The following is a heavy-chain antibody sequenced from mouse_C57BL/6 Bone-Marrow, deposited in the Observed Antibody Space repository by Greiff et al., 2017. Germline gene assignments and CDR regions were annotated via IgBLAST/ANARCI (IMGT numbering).Heavy chain of an antibody. Sequence: DVKLVESGPGLVKPSQSLSLTCSVTGYSITSGYYWNWIRQFPGNKLEWMGYISYDGSNNYNPSLKNRISITRDTSKNQFFLKLNSVTTEDTATYYCARDRAYYSNYVWYFDVWGTGTTVTVSS. CDR1: GYSITSGYY. CDR3: ARDRAYYSNYVWYFDV. V-gene: IGHV3-6*01. D-gene: IGHD2-5*01. CDR2: ISYDGSN. J-gene: IGHJ1*03.